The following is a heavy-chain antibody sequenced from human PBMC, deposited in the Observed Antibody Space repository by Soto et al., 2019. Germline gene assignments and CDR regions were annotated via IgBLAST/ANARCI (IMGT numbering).Heavy chain of an antibody. CDR3: ARGISYSSSWYDYYYGMDV. CDR2: TYYRSKWYN. V-gene: IGHV6-1*01. D-gene: IGHD6-13*01. CDR1: GDSVSSNSAA. Sequence: QSQTLSLTCAISGDSVSSNSAAWNWIRQSPSRGLEWLGRTYYRSKWYNDYAVSVKSRITINPGTSKNQFSLQLNSVTPEDTAVYYCARGISYSSSWYDYYYGMDVWGQGTTVTVSS. J-gene: IGHJ6*02.